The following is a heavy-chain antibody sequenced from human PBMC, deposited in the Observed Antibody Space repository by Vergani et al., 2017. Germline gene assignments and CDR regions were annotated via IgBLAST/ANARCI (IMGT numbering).Heavy chain of an antibody. D-gene: IGHD1-1*01. V-gene: IGHV3-11*04. Sequence: LEESGGGSVKPGGSLRLSCAASGFKFSDHYMSWIRQAPGKGLEWVSHISPGASTVSYTDSVTGRFTVSRDNDNNELTLDMKTLRVEDTAVYYCAKNPGISTTRHYYAMDVWGQGTTVTVSS. CDR2: ISPGASTV. CDR1: GFKFSDHY. CDR3: AKNPGISTTRHYYAMDV. J-gene: IGHJ6*02.